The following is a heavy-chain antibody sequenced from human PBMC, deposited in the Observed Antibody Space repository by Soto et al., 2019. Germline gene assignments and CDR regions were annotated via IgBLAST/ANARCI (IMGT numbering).Heavy chain of an antibody. CDR3: ARESRYGSGGSCYSLPGIDY. J-gene: IGHJ4*02. Sequence: QVQLVQSGAEVKKPGSSVKVSCKASGGTFSSYAISWVRQAPGQGLEWMGGIIPIFGTANYAQKFQGRVPIAADEATSPAYRELSSLRSEDTAVYYWARESRYGSGGSCYSLPGIDYWGQGTLVTVSS. V-gene: IGHV1-69*12. CDR2: IIPIFGTA. D-gene: IGHD2-15*01. CDR1: GGTFSSYA.